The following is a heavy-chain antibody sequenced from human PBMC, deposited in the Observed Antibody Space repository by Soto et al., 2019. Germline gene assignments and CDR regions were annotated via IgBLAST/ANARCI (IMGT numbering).Heavy chain of an antibody. CDR2: IRGVAGST. J-gene: IGHJ4*02. D-gene: IGHD3-3*01. Sequence: GGSLRRSCAASGFTFSTFDMTWVRQAPGKGLEWVSLIRGVAGSTHYPDSVKGRFTISKDTSDNVLYLEMNSLRADDPAVYFCVEVAWLDSWGRGNMVTVSS. CDR1: GFTFSTFD. V-gene: IGHV3-23*01. CDR3: VEVAWLDS.